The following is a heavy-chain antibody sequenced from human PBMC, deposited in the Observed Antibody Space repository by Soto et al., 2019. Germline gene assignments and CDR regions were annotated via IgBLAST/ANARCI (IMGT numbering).Heavy chain of an antibody. Sequence: QITLKESGPALVRHTQPLTLTCSFSGFSLRISDVGVGWIRQPPGKAPECLAVIYGDDDNRYSPSLKSRLTISKDTSNNQVVLTMTNLDHVDTATYYCAHAEGCGNSAFLDFWGQGTLVTVSS. J-gene: IGHJ4*02. V-gene: IGHV2-5*02. D-gene: IGHD2-21*02. CDR1: GFSLRISDVG. CDR2: IYGDDDN. CDR3: AHAEGCGNSAFLDF.